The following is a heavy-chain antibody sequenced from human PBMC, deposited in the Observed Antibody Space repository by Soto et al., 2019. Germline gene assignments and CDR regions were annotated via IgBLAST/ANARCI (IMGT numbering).Heavy chain of an antibody. J-gene: IGHJ5*02. CDR3: ARVDFMRFGESINWFNP. V-gene: IGHV4-31*03. CDR2: IYYSGST. Sequence: PSETLSLTCTVSGGSISSGGYYWSWIRQHPGKGLEWIGYIYYSGSTYYNPSLKSRVTISVDTSKNQFPLKLSSVTAADTAVYYCARVDFMRFGESINWFNPWGQGTLVTVSS. CDR1: GGSISSGGYY. D-gene: IGHD3-10*01.